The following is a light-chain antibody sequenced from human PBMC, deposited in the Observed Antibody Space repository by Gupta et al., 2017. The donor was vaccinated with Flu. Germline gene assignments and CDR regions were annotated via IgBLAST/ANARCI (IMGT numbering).Light chain of an antibody. CDR3: QQYDHWPPIT. Sequence: EIVMTQSPGTLSVSPGESATLSCRASQSIGSNLAWYQQKPGQAPRLLICRASIRATGIPAKFSGSGSGTDFTLTISSLQSEDFAVYYCQQYDHWPPITFGQGTRLEIK. V-gene: IGKV3-15*01. CDR2: RAS. CDR1: QSIGSN. J-gene: IGKJ5*01.